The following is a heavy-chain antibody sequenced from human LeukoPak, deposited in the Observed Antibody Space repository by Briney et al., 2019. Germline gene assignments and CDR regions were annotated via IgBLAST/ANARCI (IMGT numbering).Heavy chain of an antibody. V-gene: IGHV1-69*13. D-gene: IGHD1-26*01. CDR1: GGTFSSYA. Sequence: SVKVSCKASGGTFSSYAISWVRQAPGQGLEWMGGIIPIFGIANYAQKFQGRVTITADESTSTAYMELSSLRSEDTAVYYCARMVGAMDYYYYYMDVWGKGTTVTVSS. CDR3: ARMVGAMDYYYYYMDV. J-gene: IGHJ6*03. CDR2: IIPIFGIA.